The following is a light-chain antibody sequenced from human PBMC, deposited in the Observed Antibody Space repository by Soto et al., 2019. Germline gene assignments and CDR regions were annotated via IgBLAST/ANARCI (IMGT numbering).Light chain of an antibody. V-gene: IGLV2-23*02. CDR1: RSDVGSYNL. CDR3: CSYAGSSTYV. CDR2: EVS. J-gene: IGLJ1*01. Sequence: SVLTQPAPLSGSPWQSVTISRTGTRSDVGSYNLVSWYQQHPGKAPKAMIYEVSKRPSGVPNRFSGSKSGNTASLTISGLQAEDEADYYCCSYAGSSTYVFGTGTKVTVL.